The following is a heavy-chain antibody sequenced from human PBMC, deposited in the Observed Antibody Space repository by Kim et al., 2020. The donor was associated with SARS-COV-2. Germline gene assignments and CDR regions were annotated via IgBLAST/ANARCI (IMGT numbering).Heavy chain of an antibody. CDR3: ARGVDNYYDSSGVDY. J-gene: IGHJ4*02. V-gene: IGHV3-30*01. Sequence: DAVKGRFTISRDNSKNTLYLQMNSLRAEDTAVYYCARGVDNYYDSSGVDYWGQGTLVTVSS. D-gene: IGHD3-22*01.